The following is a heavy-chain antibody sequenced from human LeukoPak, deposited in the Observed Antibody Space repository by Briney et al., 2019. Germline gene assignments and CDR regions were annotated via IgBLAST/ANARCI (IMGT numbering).Heavy chain of an antibody. CDR3: ARVVRDSSGWRNAFDI. D-gene: IGHD6-19*01. CDR1: GYTFTSYY. V-gene: IGHV1-46*01. Sequence: ASVKVSCKASGYTFTSYYMHWVRQAPGQGLEWMGIINPSGGSTSYAQKFQGRVTMTRDTSTSTVYMELSSLRSEGTAVYYCARVVRDSSGWRNAFDIWGQGTMVTVSS. J-gene: IGHJ3*02. CDR2: INPSGGST.